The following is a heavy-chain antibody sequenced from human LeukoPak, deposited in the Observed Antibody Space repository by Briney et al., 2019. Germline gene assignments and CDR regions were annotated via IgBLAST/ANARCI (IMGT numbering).Heavy chain of an antibody. CDR3: ARSRGILGASSGDFDY. CDR1: GVSISSGDYY. V-gene: IGHV4-30-4*01. J-gene: IGHJ4*02. Sequence: PSQTLSLTCTVSGVSISSGDYYWSWIRQPPGKGLEWIGNIYSSGSTNYNPSLKSRVTISMETSKNQFSLKLTSVTAADTAVYYCARSRGILGASSGDFDYWGQGTLVTVSS. D-gene: IGHD1-26*01. CDR2: IYSSGST.